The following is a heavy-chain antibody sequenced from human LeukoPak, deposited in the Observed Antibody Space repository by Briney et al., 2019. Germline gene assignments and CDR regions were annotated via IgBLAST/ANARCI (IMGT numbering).Heavy chain of an antibody. J-gene: IGHJ3*02. CDR3: AREPGGNWNDNAFDI. CDR2: IYHSGST. V-gene: IGHV4-38-2*02. CDR1: DYSISSGYY. D-gene: IGHD1-1*01. Sequence: SETLSLTCTVSDYSISSGYYWGWIRQPPGKGLEWIGSIYHSGSTYYNPSLKSRVTISVDTSKNQFSLKLSSVTAADTAVYYCAREPGGNWNDNAFDIWGQGTMVTVSS.